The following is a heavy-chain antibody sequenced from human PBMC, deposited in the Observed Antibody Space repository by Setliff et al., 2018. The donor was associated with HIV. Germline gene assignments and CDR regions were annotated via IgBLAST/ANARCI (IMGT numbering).Heavy chain of an antibody. CDR2: FDPEGGET. D-gene: IGHD3-22*01. CDR3: ATIRGYYYDSSGQEYFQH. J-gene: IGHJ1*01. CDR1: GDTPTELS. Sequence: VASVKVSCKVSGDTPTELSIHWVRQAPGKGLEWMGGFDPEGGETVYAQKFQGRVTMTEDTSADTAFMELSSLISEDTAMYYCATIRGYYYDSSGQEYFQHWGHGTLVTVSS. V-gene: IGHV1-24*01.